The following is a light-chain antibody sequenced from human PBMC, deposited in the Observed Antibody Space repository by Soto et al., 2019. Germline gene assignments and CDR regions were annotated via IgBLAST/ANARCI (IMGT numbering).Light chain of an antibody. CDR3: AARDDSLNGHVV. CDR1: SSNIGSNI. J-gene: IGLJ2*01. CDR2: SNN. Sequence: QPVLTQHPSASGPPGQRVTISCSGSSSNIGSNIVNWYQQLPGTAPKLLIYSNNQRPSGVPDRFSGSKSGTSASLAISGLQSEDEADYYCAARDDSLNGHVVFGGGTQLTVL. V-gene: IGLV1-44*01.